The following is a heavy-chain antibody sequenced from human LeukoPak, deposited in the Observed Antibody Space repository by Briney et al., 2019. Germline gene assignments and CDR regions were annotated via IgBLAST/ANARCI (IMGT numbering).Heavy chain of an antibody. D-gene: IGHD3-22*01. CDR3: AKDQFDSISMIV. Sequence: GGSLRLSCAASGFTFSSYEMNWVRQAPGKGLEWVSYISSSGSTIYYADSVKGRFTISRDNAKNSLYLQMNSLRAEDTAVYYCAKDQFDSISMIVWGQGTLVTVS. J-gene: IGHJ4*02. CDR2: ISSSGSTI. V-gene: IGHV3-48*03. CDR1: GFTFSSYE.